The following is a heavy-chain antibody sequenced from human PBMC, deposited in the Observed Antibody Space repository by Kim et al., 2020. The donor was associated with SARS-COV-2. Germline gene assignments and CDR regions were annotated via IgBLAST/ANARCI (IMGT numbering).Heavy chain of an antibody. CDR1: GYTFTSYD. V-gene: IGHV1-8*01. CDR3: ARSSEGTYSSSWYRRWGNFDY. J-gene: IGHJ4*02. CDR2: MNPNSGNT. D-gene: IGHD6-13*01. Sequence: ASVKVSCKASGYTFTSYDINWVRQATGQGLEWMGWMNPNSGNTGYAQKFQGRVTMTRNTSISTAYMELSSLRSEDTAVYYCARSSEGTYSSSWYRRWGNFDYWGQGTLVTVSS.